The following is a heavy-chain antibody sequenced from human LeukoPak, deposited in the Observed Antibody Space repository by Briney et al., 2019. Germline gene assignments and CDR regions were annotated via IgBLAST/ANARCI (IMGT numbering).Heavy chain of an antibody. CDR3: ARSTGWGRWSYGMDV. J-gene: IGHJ6*02. V-gene: IGHV4-31*03. Sequence: SETLSLTCTVSGGSISSGGYYWSWIRQHPGKGLEWIGYMYYSGSTYYNPSLKSRVTISIDTSKNQFSLKLSSVTAADTAVYYCARSTGWGRWSYGMDVWGQGTTVTVSS. CDR2: MYYSGST. CDR1: GGSISSGGYY. D-gene: IGHD4-23*01.